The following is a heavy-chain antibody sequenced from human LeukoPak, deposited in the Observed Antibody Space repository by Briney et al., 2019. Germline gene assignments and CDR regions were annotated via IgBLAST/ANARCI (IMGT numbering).Heavy chain of an antibody. CDR3: ARAGRRYSSSWYADY. D-gene: IGHD6-13*01. V-gene: IGHV4-59*12. CDR2: ISYSGNT. Sequence: SETLSLTCTVSDGSMNNYYWSWIRQPPGKGLEWIGHISYSGNTNYNPSLKSRVTMSVDTSKSQFSLKLSSVTAADTAVYYCARAGRRYSSSWYADYWGQGTLVTVSS. CDR1: DGSMNNYY. J-gene: IGHJ4*02.